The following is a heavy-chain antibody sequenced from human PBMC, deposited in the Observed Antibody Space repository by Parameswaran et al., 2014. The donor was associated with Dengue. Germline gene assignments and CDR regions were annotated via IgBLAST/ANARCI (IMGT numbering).Heavy chain of an antibody. CDR2: IKEDGGVT. D-gene: IGHD6-6*01. Sequence: VRQAPGKGLEWVAKIKEDGGVTYYVDSVRGRFTISRNNAKNSLFLQMNSLRAEDTAVYYCARASRYDDSSGRKYYYNGLDVWGRGTTVTVSS. V-gene: IGHV3-7*01. J-gene: IGHJ6*02. CDR3: ARASRYDDSSGRKYYYNGLDV.